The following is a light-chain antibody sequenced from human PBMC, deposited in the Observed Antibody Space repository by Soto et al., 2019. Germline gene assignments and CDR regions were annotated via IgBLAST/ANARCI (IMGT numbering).Light chain of an antibody. Sequence: DNQMTQSPSTLSASVGDRVTITCRASQSISSWLAWYQQKPGKAPKLLIYKASSLESGVPSRFSGSGSGTEFTLTISSLQPDDFATYYCQQYNSYVFGQGTKLEIK. CDR3: QQYNSYV. CDR2: KAS. CDR1: QSISSW. J-gene: IGKJ2*01. V-gene: IGKV1-5*03.